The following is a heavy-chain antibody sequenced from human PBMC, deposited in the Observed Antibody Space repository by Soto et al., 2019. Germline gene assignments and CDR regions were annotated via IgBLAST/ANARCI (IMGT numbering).Heavy chain of an antibody. CDR1: GFTFSSYA. CDR3: ARDLV. CDR2: ISYDGSNK. D-gene: IGHD6-6*01. Sequence: QVQLVESGGGVVQPGRSLRLSCAASGFTFSSYAMHWVRQAPGKGLEWVAVISYDGSNKYYADSVKGRFTISRDNSKNTLYLQMNSLRAEDTAVYYCARDLVWGQGTLFTVSS. J-gene: IGHJ4*02. V-gene: IGHV3-30-3*01.